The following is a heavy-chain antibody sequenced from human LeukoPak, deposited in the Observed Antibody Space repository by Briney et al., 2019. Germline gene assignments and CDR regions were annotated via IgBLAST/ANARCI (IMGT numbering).Heavy chain of an antibody. CDR3: TSVSDYGGNAFDY. CDR2: IRSKANSYAT. V-gene: IGHV3-73*01. Sequence: GGSLRLSCAASGFTFSGSAMHWVRQASGKGLEWVARIRSKANSYATAYAASVKGRFTISRDDSKNTAYLQMNSRKPEDTAVYYCTSVSDYGGNAFDYWGQGTRVTVSS. D-gene: IGHD4-23*01. J-gene: IGHJ4*02. CDR1: GFTFSGSA.